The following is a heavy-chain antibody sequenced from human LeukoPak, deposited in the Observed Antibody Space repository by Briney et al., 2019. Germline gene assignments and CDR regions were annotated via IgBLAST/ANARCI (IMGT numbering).Heavy chain of an antibody. V-gene: IGHV1-18*01. CDR3: ARDRGVGDGYNSYFDY. Sequence: GASVKVSCKASGYIFASYAFSWVRQAPGQGLEWMRWVNNYNGNTDYARNLQGRVTMTTETSTSTAYMELSSLRSEDTAVYYCARDRGVGDGYNSYFDYWGQGTLVTVSS. J-gene: IGHJ4*02. CDR1: GYIFASYA. D-gene: IGHD5-24*01. CDR2: VNNYNGNT.